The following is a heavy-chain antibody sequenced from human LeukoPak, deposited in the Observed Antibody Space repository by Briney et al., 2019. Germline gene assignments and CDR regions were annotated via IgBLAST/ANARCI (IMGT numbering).Heavy chain of an antibody. V-gene: IGHV3-74*01. CDR2: IDGDGSFT. Sequence: GGSLRLSCAASGLTVSNFWMHWVRQAPGKGLVWVALIDGDGSFTRYAASVQGRFTISRDNAKNTVYLQMNSLRAEDTAVYYCARVYETNGYLYWGQGSLVTVSS. D-gene: IGHD3-22*01. CDR1: GLTVSNFW. J-gene: IGHJ4*02. CDR3: ARVYETNGYLY.